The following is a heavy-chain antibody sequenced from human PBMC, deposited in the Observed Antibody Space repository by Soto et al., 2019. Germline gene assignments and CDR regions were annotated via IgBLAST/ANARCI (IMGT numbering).Heavy chain of an antibody. CDR2: ITGSSDYT. CDR1: GFTFSDYY. J-gene: IGHJ6*02. CDR3: AREYYYGMDV. V-gene: IGHV3-11*05. Sequence: QVQLVESGGGLVRPGGSLRLSCAASGFTFSDYYRTWIRRAPGKGLEWVSYITGSSDYTKYADSVKGRFTISRDNVKNSLYLQMNSLRAEDTAVYYCAREYYYGMDVWGQGTTVTVSS.